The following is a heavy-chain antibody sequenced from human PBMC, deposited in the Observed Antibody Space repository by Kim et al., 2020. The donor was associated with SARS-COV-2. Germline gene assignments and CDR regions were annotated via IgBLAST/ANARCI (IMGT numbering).Heavy chain of an antibody. CDR3: ARSPQSWVVVTHFDY. CDR2: IYYSGST. D-gene: IGHD3-22*01. J-gene: IGHJ4*02. CDR1: GGSISSGGYY. V-gene: IGHV4-31*03. Sequence: SETLSLTCTVSGGSISSGGYYWSWIRQHPGKCLEWIGYIYYSGSTYYNPSLKSRVTISVDTSKNQFSLKLSSVTAADTAVYYCARSPQSWVVVTHFDYWGQGTLVTVSS.